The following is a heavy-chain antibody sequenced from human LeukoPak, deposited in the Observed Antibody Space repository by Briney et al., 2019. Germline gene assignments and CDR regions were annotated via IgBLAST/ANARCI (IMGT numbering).Heavy chain of an antibody. CDR2: INHSGST. CDR3: ARGDDYDFWSGYPKGGHADY. CDR1: GGSFSGYY. J-gene: IGHJ4*02. D-gene: IGHD3-3*01. V-gene: IGHV4-34*01. Sequence: PSETLSLTCAVYGGSFSGYYWSWIRQPPGKGLEWIGEINHSGSTNYNPSLKSRVTISVDTSKNQFSLKLSSVTAADTAVYYCARGDDYDFWSGYPKGGHADYWGQGTLVTVSS.